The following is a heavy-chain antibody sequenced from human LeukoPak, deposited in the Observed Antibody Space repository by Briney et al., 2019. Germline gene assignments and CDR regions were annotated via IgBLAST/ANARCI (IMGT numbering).Heavy chain of an antibody. Sequence: ASVKVSCKASGYTFTSYGISWVRQAPGQGLEWMGWISAYNGNTNYAQKLQGRVTMTTDTSTSTAYMELRSLRSDDTAVYYCARGSVGYCSGGSCYLWFDPWGQGTLVTVSS. CDR1: GYTFTSYG. D-gene: IGHD2-15*01. CDR3: ARGSVGYCSGGSCYLWFDP. CDR2: ISAYNGNT. V-gene: IGHV1-18*01. J-gene: IGHJ5*02.